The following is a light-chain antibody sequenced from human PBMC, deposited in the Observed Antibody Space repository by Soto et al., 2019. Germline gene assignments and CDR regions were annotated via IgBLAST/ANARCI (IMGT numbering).Light chain of an antibody. CDR2: GAS. V-gene: IGKV3-20*01. CDR3: QHYNSYSEA. CDR1: QSVKSSY. J-gene: IGKJ1*01. Sequence: ELVLTQSPGTLSLSPGERATLSCRASQSVKSSYLAWYQQKPGQAPRLLIYGASSRATGIPDRFSGSGSGTDFTLIISRLEPEDFATYYCQHYNSYSEAFGQGTKVELK.